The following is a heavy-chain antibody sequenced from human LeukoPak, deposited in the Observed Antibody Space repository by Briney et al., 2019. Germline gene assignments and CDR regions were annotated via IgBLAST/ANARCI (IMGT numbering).Heavy chain of an antibody. CDR3: TRDSQGSGMYSVVY. D-gene: IGHD3-10*01. Sequence: GGSLRLSCAASGFTLSIYWMSWVRQAPGKGLEWVANIKHDGSEKYYVDSVKGRFTISRDNAKNSLFLQMSSLRAEDTAVYYCTRDSQGSGMYSVVYWGQGTLVTVSS. J-gene: IGHJ4*02. V-gene: IGHV3-7*05. CDR1: GFTLSIYW. CDR2: IKHDGSEK.